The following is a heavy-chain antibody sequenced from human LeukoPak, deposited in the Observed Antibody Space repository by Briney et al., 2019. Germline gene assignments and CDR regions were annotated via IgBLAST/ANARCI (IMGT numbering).Heavy chain of an antibody. CDR1: GFTFSNYA. V-gene: IGHV3-23*01. Sequence: TGGSLRLSCAASGFTFSNYAMSWVRQAPGKGLEWVSGISGRGGYTYYADSVKGRFTISRDNSKNTLYLQMNSLTVEDTAVYYCAKDYSSGWCLDYWGQGSLVTVSS. J-gene: IGHJ4*01. CDR3: AKDYSSGWCLDY. CDR2: ISGRGGYT. D-gene: IGHD6-19*01.